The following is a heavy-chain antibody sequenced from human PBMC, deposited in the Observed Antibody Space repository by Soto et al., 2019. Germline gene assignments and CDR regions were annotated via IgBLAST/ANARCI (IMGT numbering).Heavy chain of an antibody. Sequence: GGSLRLSCAASGFTFSSYSMNWVRQAPGKGLEWVSYISSSSSTIYYADSVKGRFTISRDNAKNSLYLQMNSLRAEDTAVYYCAGGCSSTSCYGDDAFDIWGQGTMVTVSS. CDR1: GFTFSSYS. CDR2: ISSSSSTI. V-gene: IGHV3-48*01. D-gene: IGHD2-2*01. J-gene: IGHJ3*02. CDR3: AGGCSSTSCYGDDAFDI.